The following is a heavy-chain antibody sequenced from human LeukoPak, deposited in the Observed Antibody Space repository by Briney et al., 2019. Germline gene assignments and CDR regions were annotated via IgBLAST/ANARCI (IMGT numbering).Heavy chain of an antibody. CDR1: VYTFNGYY. V-gene: IGHV1-2*02. Sequence: GASEPVSCKASVYTFNGYYMLLVRQAPRPGLEWMGWICPHSGGTKYAQKFQGRSSMTRDTSISTAYMELRRLRSDDTGVYYWAVARGDDYDDYGGRKRFDPWGQGNLVTVSS. D-gene: IGHD4-17*01. CDR3: AVARGDDYDDYGGRKRFDP. J-gene: IGHJ5*02. CDR2: ICPHSGGT.